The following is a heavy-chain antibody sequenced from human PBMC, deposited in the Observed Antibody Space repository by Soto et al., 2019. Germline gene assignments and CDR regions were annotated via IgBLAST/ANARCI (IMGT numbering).Heavy chain of an antibody. J-gene: IGHJ4*02. D-gene: IGHD6-13*01. V-gene: IGHV1-69*12. CDR1: GGTFSTYA. Sequence: QVQLVQSGAEVKKPGSSVKVSCKAFGGTFSTYAVSWVRQAPGQGLEWVGGIIPSTGSTNHAQKFQGGVTITADESTRTVYMELTSLRSDDTAVYYCARGGSSSDYWGQGTLVTVSS. CDR3: ARGGSSSDY. CDR2: IIPSTGST.